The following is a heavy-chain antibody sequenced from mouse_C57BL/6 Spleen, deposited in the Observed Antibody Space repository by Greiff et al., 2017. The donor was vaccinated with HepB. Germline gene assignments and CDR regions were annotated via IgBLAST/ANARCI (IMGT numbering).Heavy chain of an antibody. CDR3: ARRPPRYSPAWFAY. V-gene: IGHV1-22*01. Sequence: EVQLQQSGPELVKPGASVKMSCKASGYTFTDYNMHWVKQSHGKSLEWIGYINPNNGGTSYNQKFKGKATLTVNKSSSTAYMELRSLTSEESAVYYCARRPPRYSPAWFAYWGQGTLVTVSA. D-gene: IGHD2-12*01. J-gene: IGHJ3*01. CDR2: INPNNGGT. CDR1: GYTFTDYN.